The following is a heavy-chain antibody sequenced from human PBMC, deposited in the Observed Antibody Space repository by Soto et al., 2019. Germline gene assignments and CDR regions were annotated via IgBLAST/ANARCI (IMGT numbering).Heavy chain of an antibody. CDR3: ASARIGYSYGIYGMDV. Sequence: ETLSLTCTVSGGSISSYYWSWIRQPPGKGLEWIGYIYYSGSTNYNPSLKSRVTISVDTSKNQFSLKLSSVTAADTAVYYCASARIGYSYGIYGMDVWGQGTTVTVSS. J-gene: IGHJ6*02. V-gene: IGHV4-59*01. D-gene: IGHD5-18*01. CDR2: IYYSGST. CDR1: GGSISSYY.